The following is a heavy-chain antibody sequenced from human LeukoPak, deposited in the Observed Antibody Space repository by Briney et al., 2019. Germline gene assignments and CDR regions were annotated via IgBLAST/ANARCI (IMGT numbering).Heavy chain of an antibody. Sequence: GGSLRLSCAASGFSFSNAWMSWVRQAPGKGLEWVGRIKRKSDGGTTDYAAPVKGRFTISRDDSKNTLYLQMNSLKTEDTAVYYCTTDYYDSSGFDYWGQGTLVTVSS. D-gene: IGHD3-22*01. CDR1: GFSFSNAW. CDR3: TTDYYDSSGFDY. CDR2: IKRKSDGGTT. J-gene: IGHJ4*02. V-gene: IGHV3-15*01.